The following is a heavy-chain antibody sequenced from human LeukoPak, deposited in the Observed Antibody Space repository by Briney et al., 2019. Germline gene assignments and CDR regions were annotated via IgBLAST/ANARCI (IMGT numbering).Heavy chain of an antibody. J-gene: IGHJ4*02. CDR1: GGSISSNY. Sequence: SGTLSLSCADPGGSISSNYWSWIRQPPGKGLEWIGVIYNGGSTNYYPSLMSRVTISVDTSKNQFSLKLSSVTAADTAVYYCARDSSIAARRGDTVDDYWGQGTLVTVSS. CDR2: IYNGGST. CDR3: ARDSSIAARRGDTVDDY. D-gene: IGHD6-6*01. V-gene: IGHV4-59*01.